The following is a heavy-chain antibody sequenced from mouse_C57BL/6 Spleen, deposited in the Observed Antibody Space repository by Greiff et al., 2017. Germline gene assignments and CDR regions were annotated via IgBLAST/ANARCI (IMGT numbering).Heavy chain of an antibody. CDR1: GYSFTGYY. Sequence: EVQLQQSGPELVKPGASVKISCKASGYSFTGYYMNWVKQSPEKSLEWIGELNPSTGGTPYNQKFKAKATLTVDKSSSTAYMQLKSLTSEDSAVYYCAYSNSLYYCDYGGQGTTLKVSS. CDR2: LNPSTGGT. CDR3: AYSNSLYYCDY. D-gene: IGHD2-5*01. V-gene: IGHV1-42*01. J-gene: IGHJ2*01.